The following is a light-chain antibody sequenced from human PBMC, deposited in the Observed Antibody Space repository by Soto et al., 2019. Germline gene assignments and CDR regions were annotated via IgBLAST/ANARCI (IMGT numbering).Light chain of an antibody. CDR2: GTS. Sequence: EIVLTQSPATLSLSPGERATLSCRASQSITTSFDWYQQKPGQAPRLLIYGTSTRAPGIPARFSGSGAGTACTLSISTLSPEDFAVYSCQQRDTWSPLYTFGPGTKVEFK. CDR3: QQRDTWSPLYT. V-gene: IGKV3-11*01. CDR1: QSITTS. J-gene: IGKJ3*01.